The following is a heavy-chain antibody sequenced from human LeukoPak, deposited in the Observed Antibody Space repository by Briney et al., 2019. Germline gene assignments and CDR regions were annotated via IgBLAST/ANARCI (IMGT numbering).Heavy chain of an antibody. D-gene: IGHD3-10*01. Sequence: GGSLRLSCAASGFTFSDYWVHWVRQGPGKGLEWVSRIYSDDSSAYYADSVKGRFTISRDNAKNTLFLQMNSLRAEDTAMYYCARVSGSRNFYFGAFDIWGQGTMVTVSS. V-gene: IGHV3-74*01. CDR2: IYSDDSSA. J-gene: IGHJ3*02. CDR1: GFTFSDYW. CDR3: ARVSGSRNFYFGAFDI.